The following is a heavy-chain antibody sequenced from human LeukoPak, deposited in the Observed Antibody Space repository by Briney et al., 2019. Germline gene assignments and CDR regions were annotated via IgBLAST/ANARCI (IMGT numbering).Heavy chain of an antibody. D-gene: IGHD5-12*01. CDR3: ARGGPTGYAH. CDR1: GGSFSGYY. CDR2: INHSGST. J-gene: IGHJ4*02. Sequence: SETLSLTSAVYGGSFSGYYWSWIRQPPGKGLEWIGEINHSGSTHYNPSLKSRGTISVDTSTNQFSLQLSSVTAADAAAYYYARGGPTGYAHWGQGTLVTVSS. V-gene: IGHV4-34*01.